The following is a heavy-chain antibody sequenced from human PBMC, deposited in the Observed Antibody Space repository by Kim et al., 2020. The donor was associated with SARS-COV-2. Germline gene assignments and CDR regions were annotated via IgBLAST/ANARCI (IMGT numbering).Heavy chain of an antibody. CDR1: GGSVSSGGYY. Sequence: SETLSLTCTVSGGSVSSGGYYWSWIRQPPGKGLEWIGYIYYSGSTDYNPSLKSRVTISVDTSKNQFSLKLSSVTAADTAVYYCARAPTMVRGFYYWGQGTLVTVSS. V-gene: IGHV4-61*08. CDR2: IYYSGST. CDR3: ARAPTMVRGFYY. D-gene: IGHD3-10*01. J-gene: IGHJ4*02.